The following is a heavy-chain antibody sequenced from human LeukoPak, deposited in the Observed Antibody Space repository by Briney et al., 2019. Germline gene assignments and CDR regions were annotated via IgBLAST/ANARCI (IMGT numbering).Heavy chain of an antibody. Sequence: PGGSLRLSGAASGFTFSSYWMHWVRQAPGKGLVWVSRINSDGSTTSYADSVKGRFTISRDNAKNSLYLHMNSLRAEDTAVYYCARAPYCGGDCYLYYFDYWGQGTLVTVSS. CDR1: GFTFSSYW. V-gene: IGHV3-74*01. D-gene: IGHD2-21*02. J-gene: IGHJ4*02. CDR3: ARAPYCGGDCYLYYFDY. CDR2: INSDGSTT.